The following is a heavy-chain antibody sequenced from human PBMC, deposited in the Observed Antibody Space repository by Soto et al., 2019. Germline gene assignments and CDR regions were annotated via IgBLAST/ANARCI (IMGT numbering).Heavy chain of an antibody. D-gene: IGHD6-13*01. CDR1: GFTFSGSA. CDR2: IRSKANSYAT. V-gene: IGHV3-73*01. Sequence: EVQLVESGGGLVQPGGSLKLSCAASGFTFSGSAMHWVRQASGKGLEWVGRIRSKANSYATAYAASVKGRFTISRDDSKNTAYLQMNSLKTEDTAVYYCTSLIAAAGSSWGQGTLVTVSS. J-gene: IGHJ5*02. CDR3: TSLIAAAGSS.